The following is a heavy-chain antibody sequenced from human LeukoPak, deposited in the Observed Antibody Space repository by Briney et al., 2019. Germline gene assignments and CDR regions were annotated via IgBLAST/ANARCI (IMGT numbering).Heavy chain of an antibody. CDR2: IYYSGST. D-gene: IGHD3-10*01. J-gene: IGHJ4*02. CDR3: ARGDYYGSGSYEYYFDY. Sequence: PSETLSLTCTVSGGSMSSGGYYWSWIRQHPGKGLEWIGYIYYSGSTYYNPSLKSRVTISVDTSKNQFSLKLSSVTAADTAVYYCARGDYYGSGSYEYYFDYWGQGTLVTVSS. V-gene: IGHV4-31*03. CDR1: GGSMSSGGYY.